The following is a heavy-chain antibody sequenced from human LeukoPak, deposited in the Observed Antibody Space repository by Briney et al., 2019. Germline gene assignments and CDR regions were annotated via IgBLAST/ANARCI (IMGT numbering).Heavy chain of an antibody. D-gene: IGHD3-16*01. V-gene: IGHV3-23*01. CDR2: ISGSGGST. CDR3: ALLMGVGRYVDY. CDR1: GFTFSSYA. Sequence: GGSLRLSCAASGFTFSSYAMSWVRQAPGKGLEWVSAISGSGGSTYYADSVKGRFTISRDNSKNTLYLQMNSLRAEDTAVYYCALLMGVGRYVDYWGQGTLVTVSS. J-gene: IGHJ4*02.